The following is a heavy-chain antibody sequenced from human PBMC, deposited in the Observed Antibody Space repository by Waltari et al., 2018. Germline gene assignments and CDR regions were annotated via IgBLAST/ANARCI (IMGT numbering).Heavy chain of an antibody. Sequence: QVQLQQWGAGLLKPSETRSLTCAVYGEPFSHLYYTWIRQPPGKGLEWIGQINPRGGTDYNPSLRSRATMSADTSKRQLTLNLKSVTAADTAVYYCTRITSNTWHDWGQGTRVTVSS. CDR3: TRITSNTWHD. J-gene: IGHJ4*02. V-gene: IGHV4-34*01. D-gene: IGHD3-10*01. CDR2: INPRGGT. CDR1: GEPFSHLY.